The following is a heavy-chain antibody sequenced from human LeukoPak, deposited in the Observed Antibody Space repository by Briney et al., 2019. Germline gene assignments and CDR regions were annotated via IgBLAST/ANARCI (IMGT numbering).Heavy chain of an antibody. CDR3: ASWGYYYGSGSHGGRAFDI. D-gene: IGHD3-10*01. CDR2: IYSSGST. Sequence: PSETLSLTCTVSGDSISTSNYYPWGWIRQPPGKGLECIGSIYSSGSTFYNPSLKSRVTISLDTSKKQFSLNLSSVTAADTAVYYCASWGYYYGSGSHGGRAFDIWGQGTMVTVSS. CDR1: GDSISTSNYY. V-gene: IGHV4-39*07. J-gene: IGHJ3*02.